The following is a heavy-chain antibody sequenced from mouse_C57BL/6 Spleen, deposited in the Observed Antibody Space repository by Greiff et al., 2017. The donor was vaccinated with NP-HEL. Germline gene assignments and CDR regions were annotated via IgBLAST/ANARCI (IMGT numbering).Heavy chain of an antibody. CDR1: GFTFSSYA. Sequence: EVKVEESGEGLVKPGGSLKLSCAASGFTFSSYAMSWVRQTPEKRLEWVAYISSGGDYIYYADTVKGRFTISRDNARNTLYLQMSSLKSEDTAMYYCTRDGSSWYFDVWGTGTTVTVSS. CDR3: TRDGSSWYFDV. D-gene: IGHD1-1*01. CDR2: ISSGGDYI. V-gene: IGHV5-9-1*02. J-gene: IGHJ1*03.